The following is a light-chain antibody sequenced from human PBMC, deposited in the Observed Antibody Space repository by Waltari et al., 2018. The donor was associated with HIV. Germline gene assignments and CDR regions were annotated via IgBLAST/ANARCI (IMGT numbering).Light chain of an antibody. CDR1: ELGDKY. J-gene: IGLJ3*02. Sequence: SYEVTQPPSVAVSPGQTATVTCSGYELGDKYTCWYQQKPGQSPLLVIYQDNKRPSGLPGRVSGSRSGHKATLTISGTLPMDEADYYCQAGGSTTSGVFGRGTRLTVL. CDR2: QDN. V-gene: IGLV3-1*01. CDR3: QAGGSTTSGV.